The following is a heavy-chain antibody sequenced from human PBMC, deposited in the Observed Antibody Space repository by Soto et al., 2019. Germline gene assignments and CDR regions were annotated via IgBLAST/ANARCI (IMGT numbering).Heavy chain of an antibody. CDR3: ARPSIAVAGAFDY. CDR2: ISSSGSTI. J-gene: IGHJ4*02. Sequence: EVQLVESGGGLVQPGGSLRLSCAASGFTFSSSEMNWVRQAPGKGLEWVSDISSSGSTIYYADSVKGRFTISRDNAKNSLYLQMNSPRAEDTAVYYCARPSIAVAGAFDYWGQGTLVTVSS. CDR1: GFTFSSSE. V-gene: IGHV3-48*03. D-gene: IGHD6-19*01.